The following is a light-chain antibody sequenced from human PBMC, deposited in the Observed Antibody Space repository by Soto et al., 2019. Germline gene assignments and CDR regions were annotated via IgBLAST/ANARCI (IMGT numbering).Light chain of an antibody. Sequence: NFMLTQPHSVSASPGKTLTISCTRSRGSIDSNDVQWYQQRPGSAPTTVLYEENQRPSGVTDRFSGSIDSSSNSASLTISGLKTEDEADYYCNSYGSTDQGVFGGGTKLTVL. CDR1: RGSIDSND. V-gene: IGLV6-57*04. J-gene: IGLJ3*02. CDR3: NSYGSTDQGV. CDR2: EEN.